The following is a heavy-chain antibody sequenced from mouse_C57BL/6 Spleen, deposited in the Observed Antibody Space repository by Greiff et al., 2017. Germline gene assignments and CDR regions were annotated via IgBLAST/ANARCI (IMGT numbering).Heavy chain of an antibody. Sequence: QVQLKQSGAELVRPGSSVKLSCKASGYTFTSYWMDWVKQRPGQGLEWIGNIYPSDSETHYNQKFKDKATLTVDKSSSTAYMQLSSLTSEDSAVYYCARTYGNYVDYWGQGTSGTVSS. D-gene: IGHD2-1*01. CDR3: ARTYGNYVDY. J-gene: IGHJ4*01. V-gene: IGHV1-61*01. CDR1: GYTFTSYW. CDR2: IYPSDSET.